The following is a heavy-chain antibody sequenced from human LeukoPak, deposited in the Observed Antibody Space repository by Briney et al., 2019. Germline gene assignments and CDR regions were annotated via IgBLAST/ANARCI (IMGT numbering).Heavy chain of an antibody. J-gene: IGHJ4*02. Sequence: GRSLRLSCAASGFTFSSYGMHWVRQAPGKGLEWVAVISYDGGNKYYADSVKGRFTISRDNSKNTLYLQMNSLRAEDTAVYYCAKDLIAGGSDYWGQGTLVTVSS. CDR2: ISYDGGNK. CDR3: AKDLIAGGSDY. CDR1: GFTFSSYG. V-gene: IGHV3-30*18. D-gene: IGHD1-26*01.